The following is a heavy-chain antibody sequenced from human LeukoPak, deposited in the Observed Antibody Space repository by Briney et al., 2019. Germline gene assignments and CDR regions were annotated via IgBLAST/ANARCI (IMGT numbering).Heavy chain of an antibody. Sequence: ASVKVSCKASGGTFSSYAISWVRQAPGQGLEWMGVIIPIFGTANYAQKFQGRVTITTDESTSTAYMELSSLRSEDTAVYYCASSNELRFLEWLGCYMDVWRKGTTVTVSS. J-gene: IGHJ6*03. CDR1: GGTFSSYA. V-gene: IGHV1-69*05. CDR3: ASSNELRFLEWLGCYMDV. CDR2: IIPIFGTA. D-gene: IGHD3-3*01.